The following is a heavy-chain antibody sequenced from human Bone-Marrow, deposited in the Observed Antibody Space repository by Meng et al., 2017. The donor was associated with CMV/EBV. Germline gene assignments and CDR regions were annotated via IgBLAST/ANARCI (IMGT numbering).Heavy chain of an antibody. J-gene: IGHJ5*02. D-gene: IGHD6-19*01. Sequence: SETLSLTCTVSGGSISSYYWSWIRQPPGKGLEWIGYIYYSGSTNYNPSLKSRVTLSVDTSKNQFSRKLSSVTAADTAVYLCARGVGIVVAWKARFDPWGQGTLVTVSS. CDR1: GGSISSYY. V-gene: IGHV4-59*01. CDR3: ARGVGIVVAWKARFDP. CDR2: IYYSGST.